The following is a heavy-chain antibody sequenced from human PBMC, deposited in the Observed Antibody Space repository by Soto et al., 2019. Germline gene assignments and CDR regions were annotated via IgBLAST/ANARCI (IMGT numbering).Heavy chain of an antibody. D-gene: IGHD2-21*02. Sequence: QVQLVQSGAEVKKPGASVKVSCKASGDTFTDYYIHWVRQAPGQGLEWMGTVNPSGGHTTYAQHFLGRMTMTRDTYTCTLYMQLTSLTSEDTAVYYCARGGHVVVVTAALDFWGQGTLVTVSS. J-gene: IGHJ4*02. CDR2: VNPSGGHT. CDR1: GDTFTDYY. CDR3: ARGGHVVVVTAALDF. V-gene: IGHV1-46*01.